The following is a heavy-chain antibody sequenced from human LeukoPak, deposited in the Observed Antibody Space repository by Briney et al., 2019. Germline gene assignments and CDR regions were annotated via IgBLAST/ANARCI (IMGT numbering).Heavy chain of an antibody. CDR3: ARSRAAYDAFDI. V-gene: IGHV3-11*01. CDR2: ISSSASTI. CDR1: GFTFSDYY. Sequence: PGGSLRLSFAASGFTFSDYYMSWIRQAPGKGLEWVSYISSSASTIYYADSVKGRFTISRDSAKNSLYLQMNSLRAEGTAVYYCARSRAAYDAFDIWGQGTMVTVSS. D-gene: IGHD6-25*01. J-gene: IGHJ3*02.